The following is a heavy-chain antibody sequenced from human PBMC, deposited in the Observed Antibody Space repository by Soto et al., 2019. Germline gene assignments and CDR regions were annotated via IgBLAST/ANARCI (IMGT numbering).Heavy chain of an antibody. CDR1: GGSISSGDYY. D-gene: IGHD5-18*01. CDR2: IYYSGST. CDR3: ARGYSYDKGGYGMDV. V-gene: IGHV4-30-4*01. Sequence: QVQLQESGPGLVKPSQTLSLTCTVSGGSISSGDYYWSWIRQPPGKGLEWIGYIYYSGSTYYNPSLKSRVTIAVDTSKNQFSLKLSSVTAADTAVYYCARGYSYDKGGYGMDVWGQGTTVTVSS. J-gene: IGHJ6*02.